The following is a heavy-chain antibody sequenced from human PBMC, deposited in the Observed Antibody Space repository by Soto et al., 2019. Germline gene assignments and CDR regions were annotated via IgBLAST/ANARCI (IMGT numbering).Heavy chain of an antibody. CDR1: GYTFTAYH. D-gene: IGHD3-10*02. J-gene: IGHJ6*02. CDR3: ARNMDYYYGRGSGNGHGV. CDR2: INPKFGDT. V-gene: IGHV1-2*02. Sequence: QVRLVQSGAEVKEPGDSVRVSCEASGYTFTAYHINWVRQAPGQGLEWMGWINPKFGDTGYAQDFQGRVSMTSDMSFSTAYMELSMLTSDDTAIYYCARNMDYYYGRGSGNGHGVWGQGTTVTVFS.